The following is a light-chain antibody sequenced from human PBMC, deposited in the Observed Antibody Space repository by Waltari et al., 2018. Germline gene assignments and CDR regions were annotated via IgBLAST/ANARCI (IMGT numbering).Light chain of an antibody. CDR2: GVS. CDR1: QSVSNNY. CDR3: QQYSNSWT. V-gene: IGKV3-20*01. Sequence: IVLTQSPGTLSLSPGEEATLSRRASQSVSNNYLAWYQQKPGQAPRLLIHGVSSRATGIPDRFSGSGSGTDFTLTISRLEPEDFAVYYCQQYSNSWTFGQGTKVEIK. J-gene: IGKJ1*01.